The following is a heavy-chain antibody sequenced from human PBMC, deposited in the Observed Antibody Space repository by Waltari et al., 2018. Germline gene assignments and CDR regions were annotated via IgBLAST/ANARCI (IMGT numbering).Heavy chain of an antibody. J-gene: IGHJ4*02. CDR1: GGTFNNDA. Sequence: QVQLVQSGAEVKKPGSSVKVSCKASGGTFNNDAISWVRQAPGQGLEWMGRIIPILNLTNYAPRFQGRVTMTADKSTTTAYMELSSLSSADTAVYYCARARGELADFDFWGQGTQVTVSS. V-gene: IGHV1-69*04. CDR2: IIPILNLT. CDR3: ARARGELADFDF. D-gene: IGHD3-10*01.